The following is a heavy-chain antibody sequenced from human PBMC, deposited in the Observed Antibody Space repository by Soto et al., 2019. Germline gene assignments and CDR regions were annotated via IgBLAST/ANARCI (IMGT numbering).Heavy chain of an antibody. CDR3: ARGGDHFDY. D-gene: IGHD2-21*02. J-gene: IGHJ4*02. CDR2: IYYSGSS. CDR1: GGSISSGGYY. V-gene: IGHV4-31*03. Sequence: SETLSLTCIVSGGSISSGGYYWSWIRQHPGKGLEWIGYIYYSGSSNYNPSLKSRVTLSVDTSRNQFSLRLSSVTAADTAVYYCARGGDHFDYWGQGTPVTVSS.